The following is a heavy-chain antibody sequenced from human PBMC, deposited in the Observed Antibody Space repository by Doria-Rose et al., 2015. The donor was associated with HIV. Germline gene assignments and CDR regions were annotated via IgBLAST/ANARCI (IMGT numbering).Heavy chain of an antibody. D-gene: IGHD3-3*01. V-gene: IGHV3-7*01. CDR3: ARDAGDYNFWSGYYSRYWYFDP. J-gene: IGHJ2*01. Sequence: WLANIKQNGSEQYYVDSVKGRFTISRDNAKNSLYLQMNSLRAEDTAVYYCARDAGDYNFWSGYYSRYWYFDPWGRGTLVTVSS. CDR2: IKQNGSEQ.